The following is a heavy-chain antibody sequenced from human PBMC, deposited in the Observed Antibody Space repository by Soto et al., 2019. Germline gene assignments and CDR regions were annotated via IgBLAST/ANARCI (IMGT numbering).Heavy chain of an antibody. J-gene: IGHJ4*02. CDR3: ARDKITGLFDY. CDR2: IYHSGST. V-gene: IGHV4-4*02. D-gene: IGHD2-8*02. Sequence: LETLSLTCAVSGGSISSSNWWSWVRQPPGKGLEWIGEIYHSGSTNYNPSLKSRVTISVDTSKNQFSLKLTSVTAADTAVYYCARDKITGLFDYWGQGTLVTVSS. CDR1: GGSISSSNW.